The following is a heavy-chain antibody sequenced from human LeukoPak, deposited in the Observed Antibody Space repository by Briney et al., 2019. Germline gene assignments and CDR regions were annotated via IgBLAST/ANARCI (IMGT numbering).Heavy chain of an antibody. CDR2: IYHSGST. V-gene: IGHV4-30-2*01. Sequence: PSQTLSLTCAVSGGSISSGGYSWSWIRQPPGKGLEWIGYIYHSGSTYYNPSLKSRVTISVDRSKNQFSLKLSSVTAADTAVYYCASTQNPWFGELSYWYFDLWGRGTLVTVSS. CDR3: ASTQNPWFGELSYWYFDL. CDR1: GGSISSGGYS. J-gene: IGHJ2*01. D-gene: IGHD3-10*01.